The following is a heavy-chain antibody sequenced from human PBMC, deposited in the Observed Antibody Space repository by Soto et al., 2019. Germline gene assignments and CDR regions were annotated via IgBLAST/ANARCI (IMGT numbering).Heavy chain of an antibody. D-gene: IGHD4-17*01. Sequence: SETLSLTCTVSGGSISSSSYYWGWIRQPPGKGLEWIGSIYYSGSTYYNPSLKSRVTISVDTSKNQFSLKLSSVTAADTAVYYCARITVTRHYYYYMDVWGKGTTVTVSS. J-gene: IGHJ6*03. CDR1: GGSISSSSYY. CDR2: IYYSGST. V-gene: IGHV4-39*01. CDR3: ARITVTRHYYYYMDV.